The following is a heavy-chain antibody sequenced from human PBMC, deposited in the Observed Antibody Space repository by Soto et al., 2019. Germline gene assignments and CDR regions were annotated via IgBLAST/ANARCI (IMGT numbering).Heavy chain of an antibody. J-gene: IGHJ6*02. CDR1: GYTFTSYG. V-gene: IGHV1-18*01. CDR2: ISAYNGNT. CDR3: AREGVVVVPASLGDYYYYGMDV. D-gene: IGHD2-2*01. Sequence: EASVKVSCKASGYTFTSYGISWVRQAPGQGLEWMGWISAYNGNTNYAQKLQGRVTMTTDTSTSTAYMELRSLRSDDTAVYYCAREGVVVVPASLGDYYYYGMDVWGQGTTVTVSS.